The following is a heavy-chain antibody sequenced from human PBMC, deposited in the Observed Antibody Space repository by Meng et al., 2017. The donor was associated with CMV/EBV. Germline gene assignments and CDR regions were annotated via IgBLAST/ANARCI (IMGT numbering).Heavy chain of an antibody. Sequence: GAGTLKPSETRSLTCAVDGGSFSVYYGSWSRQPPGKGLEEIGEINHSGSTNNNPSLKSRVTISVDTSKNQFSLKLSSVTAADTAVYYCARRDYSNHYYFDYWGQGTLVTVSS. CDR3: ARRDYSNHYYFDY. J-gene: IGHJ4*02. CDR2: INHSGST. V-gene: IGHV4-34*01. CDR1: GGSFSVYY. D-gene: IGHD4-11*01.